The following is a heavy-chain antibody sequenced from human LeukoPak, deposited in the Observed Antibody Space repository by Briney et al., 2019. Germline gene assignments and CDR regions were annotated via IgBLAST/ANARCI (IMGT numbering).Heavy chain of an antibody. J-gene: IGHJ3*02. CDR3: ARCGSIVLKSDAFDI. CDR2: INPSGGST. CDR1: GYTFTSYY. D-gene: IGHD2/OR15-2a*01. V-gene: IGHV1-46*01. Sequence: ASVKVSCKASGYTFTSYYMHWVRQAPGQGLEWMGIINPSGGSTSYAQKFQGRVTMTRDTSTSTVYMELSSLRSEDTAVYSCARCGSIVLKSDAFDIWGQGTMVTVSS.